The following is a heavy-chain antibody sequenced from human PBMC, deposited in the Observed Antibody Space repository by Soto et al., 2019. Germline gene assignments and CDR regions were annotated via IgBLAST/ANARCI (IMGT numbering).Heavy chain of an antibody. D-gene: IGHD1-26*01. Sequence: QVQLVQSGAEVKKPGASVNVSCKASGYTFTVYYMHWVRQAPGQGLEWMGWINPKSGGTMYPQKFQGRVTMTWDTSISTAYMALTRLRSDDKAVYYCARDLAKVGGSAGFDYWGQGTLGTVSS. V-gene: IGHV1-2*02. CDR3: ARDLAKVGGSAGFDY. CDR1: GYTFTVYY. CDR2: INPKSGGT. J-gene: IGHJ4*02.